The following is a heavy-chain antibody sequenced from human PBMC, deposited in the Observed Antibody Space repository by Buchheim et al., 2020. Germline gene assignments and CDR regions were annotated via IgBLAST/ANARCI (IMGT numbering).Heavy chain of an antibody. CDR1: GYTFSGYY. J-gene: IGHJ6*02. V-gene: IGHV1-2*02. CDR3: ASKVAGSTKGLDV. D-gene: IGHD6-19*01. Sequence: QVQLVQSGAEVKQPGASVKVSCKAPGYTFSGYYLHWVRQAPGQGLEWVGWINPSSGTTKSAQKFQGRVTMTRDTSISTAFMELSNLISDDSAVYYCASKVAGSTKGLDVWGQGTT. CDR2: INPSSGTT.